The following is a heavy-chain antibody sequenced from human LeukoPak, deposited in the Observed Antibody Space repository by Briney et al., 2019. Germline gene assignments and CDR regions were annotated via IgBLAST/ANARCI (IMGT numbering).Heavy chain of an antibody. V-gene: IGHV3-23*01. CDR1: GFTISSFA. Sequence: GGSLRLSCASSGFTISSFAMYWVRRAPGKGLEWISGIFGSGSTIYYADSVKGRFTISRDNSKNTVFLQMNSLRAEDTAVYYCAKGVRGQLGDYWGQGTLVTVSS. J-gene: IGHJ4*02. D-gene: IGHD6-13*01. CDR2: IFGSGSTI. CDR3: AKGVRGQLGDY.